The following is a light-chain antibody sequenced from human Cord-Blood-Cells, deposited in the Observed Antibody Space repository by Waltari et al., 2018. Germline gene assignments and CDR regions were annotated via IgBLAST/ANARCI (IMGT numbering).Light chain of an antibody. V-gene: IGKV4-1*01. J-gene: IGKJ1*01. Sequence: DIVMTQSPDSLAVSLGERATINCKSSQSVLYRSNNTNYLAWYQQKPGQPPKLLIYWASTRESGVPDRFSGSGSGTDFTLTISSLQAEDVAVYYCQQYYSTPWTFGQGTKVEIK. CDR2: WAS. CDR1: QSVLYRSNNTNY. CDR3: QQYYSTPWT.